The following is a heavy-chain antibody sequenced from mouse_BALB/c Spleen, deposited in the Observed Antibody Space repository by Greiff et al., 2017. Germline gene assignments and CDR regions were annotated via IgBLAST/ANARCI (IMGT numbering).Heavy chain of an antibody. CDR3: ARDDGNHYYAMDY. D-gene: IGHD2-1*01. CDR2: INPYNGAT. V-gene: IGHV1-31*01. Sequence: EVQGVESGPELVKPGASVKISCKASGYSFTGYYMHWVKQSHVKSLEWIGRINPYNGATSYNQNFKDKASLTVDKSSSTAYMELHSLTSEDSAVYYCARDDGNHYYAMDYWGQGTSVTVSS. CDR1: GYSFTGYY. J-gene: IGHJ4*01.